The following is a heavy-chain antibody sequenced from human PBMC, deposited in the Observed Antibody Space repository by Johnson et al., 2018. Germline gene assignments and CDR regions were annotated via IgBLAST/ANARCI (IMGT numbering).Heavy chain of an antibody. J-gene: IGHJ3*02. Sequence: QVQLVQSGGGVVQPGRSLRLSCAASGFTFSSYGMHWVRQAPGKGLEWVAVIWYDGSNKYYADSVTGRFTISRDNSKNTLYLQMNSLRAEDTAVYYWARESYLLLGDYTSLDTDAFDIWGQGTMVTVSS. CDR1: GFTFSSYG. V-gene: IGHV3-33*01. D-gene: IGHD4-17*01. CDR3: ARESYLLLGDYTSLDTDAFDI. CDR2: IWYDGSNK.